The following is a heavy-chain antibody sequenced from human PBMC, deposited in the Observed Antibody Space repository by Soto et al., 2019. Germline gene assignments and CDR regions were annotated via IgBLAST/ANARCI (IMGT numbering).Heavy chain of an antibody. CDR2: IWFDGSKQ. D-gene: IGHD3-10*01. J-gene: IGHJ4*02. Sequence: QVQLVESGGGVVQPGRSLRLSCAASGSTFSSYGMHWVRQAPGKGLEWVALIWFDGSKQDYADSVKGRFTISRDNVMNKVYLQMNSLRAEDTAVYYCARWEGTGRGFVCWGQGTQVTVSS. CDR3: ARWEGTGRGFVC. CDR1: GSTFSSYG. V-gene: IGHV3-33*01.